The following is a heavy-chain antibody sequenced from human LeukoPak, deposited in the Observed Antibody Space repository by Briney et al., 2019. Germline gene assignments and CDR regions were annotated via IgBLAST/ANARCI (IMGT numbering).Heavy chain of an antibody. V-gene: IGHV3-30*02. Sequence: GGSLRLSCAASGFTFSSYGMHWVRQAPGKGLEWVAFIRYDGSNKYYADSVKGRFTISRDNSKNTLYLQMNSLRAEDTAVYYCAKDSVVPMVLGVIGYDAFDIWGQGTMVTVSS. D-gene: IGHD3-10*01. CDR2: IRYDGSNK. CDR3: AKDSVVPMVLGVIGYDAFDI. CDR1: GFTFSSYG. J-gene: IGHJ3*02.